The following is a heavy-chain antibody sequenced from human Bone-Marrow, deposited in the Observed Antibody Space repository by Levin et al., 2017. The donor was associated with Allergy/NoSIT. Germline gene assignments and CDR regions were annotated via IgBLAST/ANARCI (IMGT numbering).Heavy chain of an antibody. J-gene: IGHJ6*03. D-gene: IGHD2-15*01. CDR1: GFTLGSYE. V-gene: IGHV3-48*03. CDR2: ISVSGNTI. CDR3: ARESLAGERYDMDV. Sequence: GESLKISCAASGFTLGSYEMNWVRQAPGKGLEWVSYISVSGNTIYYADPVKGRFTISRDSAKNSLYLQMNSLRAEDTAVYYCARESLAGERYDMDVWGQGTTVTVSS.